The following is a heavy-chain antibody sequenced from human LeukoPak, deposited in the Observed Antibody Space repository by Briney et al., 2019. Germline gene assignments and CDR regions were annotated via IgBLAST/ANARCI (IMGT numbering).Heavy chain of an antibody. CDR1: GGSLSGYY. CDR2: INHSGST. J-gene: IGHJ6*02. Sequence: KPSETLSLTCAVYGGSLSGYYWSWIRQPPGKGLEWIGEINHSGSTNYNPSLKSRVTISVDTSKNQFSLKLSSVTAADTAVYYCARGFGRYYGSGSYYNPVTYGMDVWGQGTTVTVSS. V-gene: IGHV4-34*01. D-gene: IGHD3-10*01. CDR3: ARGFGRYYGSGSYYNPVTYGMDV.